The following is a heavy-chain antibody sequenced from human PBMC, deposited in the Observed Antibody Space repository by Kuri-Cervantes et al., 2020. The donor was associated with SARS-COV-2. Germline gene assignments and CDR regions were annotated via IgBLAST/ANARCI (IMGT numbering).Heavy chain of an antibody. J-gene: IGHJ4*02. V-gene: IGHV3-53*01. CDR2: IYSGGST. CDR1: GFTVSSNY. Sequence: LSLTCAASGFTVSSNYMSWVRQAPGKGLEWVSVIYSGGSTYYADSVKGRFTISRDNSKNTLYLQMNSLRAEDTAVYYCTTTGPFDYWGQGTLVTVSS. D-gene: IGHD1-1*01. CDR3: TTTGPFDY.